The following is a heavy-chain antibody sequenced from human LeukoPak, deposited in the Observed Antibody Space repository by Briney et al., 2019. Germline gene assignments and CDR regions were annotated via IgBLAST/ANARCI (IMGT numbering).Heavy chain of an antibody. CDR3: AKVKGEVIGAFDI. J-gene: IGHJ3*02. D-gene: IGHD3-16*01. CDR1: RFTFSSYG. CDR2: ISYDGSNR. V-gene: IGHV3-30*18. Sequence: PGGSLRLSCAASRFTFSSYGMHWVRQAPGKGLEWVAVISYDGSNRYYADSVKGRFTISRYNFKNTLYLQMNSLRAEDTAVYYCAKVKGEVIGAFDIWGQGTMVTVSS.